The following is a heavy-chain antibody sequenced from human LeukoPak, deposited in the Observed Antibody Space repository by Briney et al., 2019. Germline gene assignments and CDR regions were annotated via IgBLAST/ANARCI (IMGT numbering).Heavy chain of an antibody. Sequence: GGSLRLSCAASGFTVSSYWMHRVRQAPGKGLVWVSRINSDGSSTSYADSVKGRFTISRDNAKNTLYLQMNSLRAEDTAVYYCARSGGDYSGGMDVWGQGTTVTVSS. D-gene: IGHD4-17*01. CDR3: ARSGGDYSGGMDV. V-gene: IGHV3-74*01. CDR2: INSDGSST. CDR1: GFTVSSYW. J-gene: IGHJ6*02.